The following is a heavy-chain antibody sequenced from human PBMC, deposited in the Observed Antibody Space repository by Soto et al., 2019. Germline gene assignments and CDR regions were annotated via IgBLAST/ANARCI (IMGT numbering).Heavy chain of an antibody. Sequence: SETLSLTCAVSDDFISSYYWNWIRQPAGKGLEWIGRVSTNGATNYNPSLESRVTMSVDTSKNQFSLKLTSVTAADTAVYLCARADYEILTGSYAMDVWGQGTTVTVSS. CDR1: DDFISSYY. J-gene: IGHJ6*02. CDR3: ARADYEILTGSYAMDV. CDR2: VSTNGAT. V-gene: IGHV4-4*07. D-gene: IGHD3-9*01.